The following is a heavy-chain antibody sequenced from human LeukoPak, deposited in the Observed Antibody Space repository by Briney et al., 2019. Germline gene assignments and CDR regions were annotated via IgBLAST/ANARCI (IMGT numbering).Heavy chain of an antibody. Sequence: PSETLSLTCAVYGGSFSGYYWSWIRQPPGKGLEWIGEINHSGSTNYNPSLKSRVTISVDTSKNQSSLKLSSVTAADTAVYYCARALSIAVAGSRFEDYWGQGTLVTVSS. D-gene: IGHD6-19*01. CDR1: GGSFSGYY. CDR3: ARALSIAVAGSRFEDY. CDR2: INHSGST. J-gene: IGHJ4*02. V-gene: IGHV4-34*01.